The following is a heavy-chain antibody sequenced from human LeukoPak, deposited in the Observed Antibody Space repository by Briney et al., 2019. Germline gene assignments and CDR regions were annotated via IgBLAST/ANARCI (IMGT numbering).Heavy chain of an antibody. CDR3: VKSSTNYGGWFDS. J-gene: IGHJ5*01. Sequence: GGSLRLSCAASGFTFSTYWMSWVRQAPGKGLEWVANIKQDGSEKYYVDSVKGRFTISRDNARNSLSLQVSRLRAEDTAVYYCVKSSTNYGGWFDSWGQGTLVTVSS. D-gene: IGHD4/OR15-4a*01. V-gene: IGHV3-7*01. CDR1: GFTFSTYW. CDR2: IKQDGSEK.